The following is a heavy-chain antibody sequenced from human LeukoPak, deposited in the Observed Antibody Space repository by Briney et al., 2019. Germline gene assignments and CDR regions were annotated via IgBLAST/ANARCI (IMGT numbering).Heavy chain of an antibody. Sequence: GGSLRLSCAASGFTFDDYAMHWVRQAPGKGLEWVAFIRYDGSSKYYADSVKGRFTISRDNSKNTLYLQMNSLRAEDTAVYYCARSSYCSSTSCSYHFDYWGQGTLVTVSS. V-gene: IGHV3-30*02. CDR3: ARSSYCSSTSCSYHFDY. D-gene: IGHD2-2*01. J-gene: IGHJ4*02. CDR2: IRYDGSSK. CDR1: GFTFDDYA.